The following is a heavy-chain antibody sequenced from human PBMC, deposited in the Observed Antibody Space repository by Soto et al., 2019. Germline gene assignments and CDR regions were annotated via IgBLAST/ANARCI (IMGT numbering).Heavy chain of an antibody. V-gene: IGHV3-30-3*01. CDR2: ISYDGSNK. D-gene: IGHD2-15*01. J-gene: IGHJ6*02. Sequence: VGSLRLSCAASGFNFSSYAMHWVRQAPGKGLEWVAVISYDGSNKYYADSVKGRFTISRDNSKNTLYLQMNSLRAEDTAVYYCARDRGAIVVVAATYGMDVWGQGTTVTVS. CDR3: ARDRGAIVVVAATYGMDV. CDR1: GFNFSSYA.